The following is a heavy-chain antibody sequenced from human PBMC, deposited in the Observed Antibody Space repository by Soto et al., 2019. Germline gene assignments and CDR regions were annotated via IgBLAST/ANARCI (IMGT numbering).Heavy chain of an antibody. CDR2: MNPINGAT. J-gene: IGHJ6*02. Sequence: ASVKVSCKASGYDFTAYDINWVRQASGQGLEWMGWMNPINGATGSARRFQGRVSMTRNTATGTAYLELTSLRSDDSAVYYCGRGPSPRAPAGGTPYYYSMDVWGQGTTVTVS. V-gene: IGHV1-8*02. CDR3: GRGPSPRAPAGGTPYYYSMDV. CDR1: GYDFTAYD. D-gene: IGHD6-13*01.